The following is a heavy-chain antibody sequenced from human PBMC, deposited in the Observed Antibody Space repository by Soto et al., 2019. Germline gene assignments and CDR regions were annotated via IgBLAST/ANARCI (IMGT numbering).Heavy chain of an antibody. CDR1: GGSIGSYY. Sequence: SETLSLTCTVSGGSIGSYYWRWIRQPPGRGLEWIGCVYYSDGTNYNPSLKRRVTMSMDKSNNQFSLRLSSVTAADTAVYYCARTESSSWSFFYYGMDVWGQGTTVTVSS. CDR3: ARTESSSWSFFYYGMDV. J-gene: IGHJ6*02. D-gene: IGHD6-13*01. CDR2: VYYSDGT. V-gene: IGHV4-59*01.